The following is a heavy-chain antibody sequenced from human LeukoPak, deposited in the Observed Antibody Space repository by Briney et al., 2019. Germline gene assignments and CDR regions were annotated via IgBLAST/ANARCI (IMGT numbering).Heavy chain of an antibody. CDR2: IRSETDGATT. CDR1: GFSFSYAW. CDR3: TTDLNQRLKWFGNPLDH. V-gene: IGHV3-15*01. D-gene: IGHD3-10*01. J-gene: IGHJ4*02. Sequence: GGSLRLSCVASGFSFSYAWMSWVRQAPGKGLQWVGHIRSETDGATTDYAAAVQGRFTISRDDSKKMLHLEMNSLKTEDPAVYYCTTDLNQRLKWFGNPLDHWGQGTPVTVSS.